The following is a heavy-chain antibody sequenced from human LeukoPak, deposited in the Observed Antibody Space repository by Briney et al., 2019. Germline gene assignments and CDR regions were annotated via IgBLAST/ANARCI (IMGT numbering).Heavy chain of an antibody. CDR2: IYSGGNT. CDR1: GFTFSSYA. Sequence: GGSLRLSCAASGFTFSSYAMSWVRQAPGKGLEWVSLIYSGGNTYYADSVKGRFTISRDNSKNTLYLQMNSLRAEDTALYYCAGGLGQYNWNDGYWGQGTLVTVSS. J-gene: IGHJ4*02. V-gene: IGHV3-23*03. CDR3: AGGLGQYNWNDGY. D-gene: IGHD1-20*01.